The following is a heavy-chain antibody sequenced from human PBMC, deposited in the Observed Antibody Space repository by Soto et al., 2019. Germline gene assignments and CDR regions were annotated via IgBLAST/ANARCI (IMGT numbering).Heavy chain of an antibody. J-gene: IGHJ4*02. CDR1: GFTFSSYA. D-gene: IGHD6-6*01. V-gene: IGHV3-23*01. CDR2: ISGSGGST. Sequence: EVQLLESGGGLVQPGGSLRLSCAASGFTFSSYAMSWVRQAPGKGLEWVSAISGSGGSTYYADSVKGRFTISRDNSKNTLYLKMNSLRAEDTAVYYCAKDRHSSSSLIDYWGQGTLVTVSS. CDR3: AKDRHSSSSLIDY.